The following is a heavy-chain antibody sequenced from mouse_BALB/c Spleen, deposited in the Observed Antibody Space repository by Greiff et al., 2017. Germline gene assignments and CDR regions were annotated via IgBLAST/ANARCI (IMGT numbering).Heavy chain of an antibody. D-gene: IGHD2-14*01. CDR1: GFTFSSYY. Sequence: EVQLVESGGGLVKLGGSLKLSCAASGFTFSSYYMSWVRQTPEKRLELVAAINSNGGSTYYPDTVKGRFTISRDNAKNTLYLQMSSLKSEDTALYYCARQNDRYWYFDVWGAGTTVTVSS. J-gene: IGHJ1*01. CDR3: ARQNDRYWYFDV. CDR2: INSNGGST. V-gene: IGHV5-6-2*01.